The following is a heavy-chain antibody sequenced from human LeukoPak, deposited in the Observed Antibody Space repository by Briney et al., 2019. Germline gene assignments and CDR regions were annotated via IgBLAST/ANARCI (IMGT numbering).Heavy chain of an antibody. CDR1: GFTFSSYA. CDR3: AKDRMIVVVITTGAYGAFDI. V-gene: IGHV3-23*01. D-gene: IGHD3-22*01. CDR2: ISGSGGST. J-gene: IGHJ3*02. Sequence: GGSLRLSCAASGFTFSSYAMSWVRQAPGKGLEWVSAISGSGGSTYYADSVKGRFTISRDNSKNTLYLQMNSLRAEDTAVYYCAKDRMIVVVITTGAYGAFDIWGQGTMVTVSS.